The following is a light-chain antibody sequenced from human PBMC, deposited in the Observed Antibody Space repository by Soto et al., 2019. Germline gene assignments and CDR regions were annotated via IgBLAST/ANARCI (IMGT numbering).Light chain of an antibody. CDR3: QQYNSYSPFIT. CDR1: QSISSW. V-gene: IGKV1-5*03. CDR2: KAS. J-gene: IGKJ5*01. Sequence: DIQMTQSPSTLSASVGDRVTITCRAGQSISSWLAWYQQKPGKAPKLLIYKASSLESGVPSRFSGSGSGTEFTLTISSLQPDDFATYYCQQYNSYSPFITFGQGTRLEIK.